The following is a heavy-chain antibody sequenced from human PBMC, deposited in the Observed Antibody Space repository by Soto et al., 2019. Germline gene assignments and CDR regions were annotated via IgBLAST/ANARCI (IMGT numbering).Heavy chain of an antibody. CDR2: INAGNGNT. D-gene: IGHD6-13*01. CDR1: GYTFTSYA. J-gene: IGHJ5*02. Sequence: ASVKVSSKASGYTFTSYAMHWVRQAPGQRLEWMGWINAGNGNTKYSQKFQGRVTITRDTSASTAYMELSSLRSEDTAVYYCARDWIAAAGWFDPWGQGTLVTVSS. V-gene: IGHV1-3*01. CDR3: ARDWIAAAGWFDP.